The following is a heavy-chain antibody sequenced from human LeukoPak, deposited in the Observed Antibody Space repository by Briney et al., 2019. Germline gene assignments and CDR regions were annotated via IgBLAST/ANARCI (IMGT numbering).Heavy chain of an antibody. J-gene: IGHJ5*02. Sequence: GGSLRLSCAASRFTFSSFAMNWVRQAPGKGLEWVSYISSSSSTIYYADPVKGRFTISRDNAKNSLFLQMNSLRDEDTAVYYCAASPYCSGAVCPPPWGQGTLVTVSS. CDR3: AASPYCSGAVCPPP. CDR2: ISSSSSTI. D-gene: IGHD2-15*01. CDR1: RFTFSSFA. V-gene: IGHV3-48*02.